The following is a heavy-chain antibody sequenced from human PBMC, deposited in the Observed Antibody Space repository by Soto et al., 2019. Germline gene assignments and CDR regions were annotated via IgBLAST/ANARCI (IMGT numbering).Heavy chain of an antibody. J-gene: IGHJ4*02. D-gene: IGHD3-22*01. CDR2: IYYSGST. CDR1: GGSISSYY. Sequence: SETLSLTCTVSGGSISSYYWSWIRQPPGKGLEWIGYIYYSGSTNYNPSLKSRVTISVDTSKNQFSLKLSSVTAADTAVYYCARDHDSSGYYSYWGQGTLVTVSS. CDR3: ARDHDSSGYYSY. V-gene: IGHV4-59*01.